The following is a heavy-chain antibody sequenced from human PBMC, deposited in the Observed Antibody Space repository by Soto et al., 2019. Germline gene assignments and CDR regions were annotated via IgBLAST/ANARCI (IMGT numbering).Heavy chain of an antibody. J-gene: IGHJ6*02. D-gene: IGHD2-21*02. Sequence: GGSLRLPCAASGFTFSDYYMSWIRQAPGKGLEWVSYISSSGSTIYYADSVKGRFTISRDNAKNSLYLQMNSLRAEDTAVYYCARDGHIVVVTAIPLGDGMDVWGQGTTVTVSS. CDR1: GFTFSDYY. CDR3: ARDGHIVVVTAIPLGDGMDV. CDR2: ISSSGSTI. V-gene: IGHV3-11*01.